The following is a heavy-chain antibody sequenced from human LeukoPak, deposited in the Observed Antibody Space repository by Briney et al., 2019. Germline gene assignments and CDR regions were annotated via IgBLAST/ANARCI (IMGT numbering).Heavy chain of an antibody. CDR1: GGSISSYY. CDR2: IYYSGST. V-gene: IGHV4-59*12. CDR3: ARGPSRSTFLPGAFDI. D-gene: IGHD2-2*01. Sequence: PSETLSLTCTVSGGSISSYYWSWIRQPPGKGLEWIGYIYYSGSTNYNPSLKSRVTMSVDTSKNQFSLKLSSVTAADTAVYYCARGPSRSTFLPGAFDIWGQGTMVTVSS. J-gene: IGHJ3*02.